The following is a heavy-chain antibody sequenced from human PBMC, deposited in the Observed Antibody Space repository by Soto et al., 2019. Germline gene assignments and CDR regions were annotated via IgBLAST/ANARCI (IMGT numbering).Heavy chain of an antibody. Sequence: SETLSLTCAVYGGPFSGYYWSWIRQPPGKGLEWIGEINHSGSTNYNPSLKSRVTISVDTSKNQFSLKLSSVTAADTAVYYCARALLWFGGSSRFDYWGQGTLVT. CDR3: ARALLWFGGSSRFDY. CDR2: INHSGST. CDR1: GGPFSGYY. D-gene: IGHD3-10*01. J-gene: IGHJ4*02. V-gene: IGHV4-34*01.